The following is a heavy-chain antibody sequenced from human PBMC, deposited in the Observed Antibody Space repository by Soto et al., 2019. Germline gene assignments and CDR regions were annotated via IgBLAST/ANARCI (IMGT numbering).Heavy chain of an antibody. CDR3: ARAVAPYFGTWFDP. CDR1: GGSITSGNSYS. V-gene: IGHV4-30-2*01. CDR2: ISHTGST. D-gene: IGHD3-10*01. J-gene: IGHJ5*02. Sequence: KTSETLSLTCAVSGGSITSGNSYSWSWIRQPPGKGLEWIGSISHTGSTSYNPSLKSRLTMSVDRSKNQFSLRLSSVTAADMAVYYCARAVAPYFGTWFDPWGQGILVTVS.